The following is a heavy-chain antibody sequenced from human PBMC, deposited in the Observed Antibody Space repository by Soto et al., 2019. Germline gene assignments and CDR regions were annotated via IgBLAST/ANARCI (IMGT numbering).Heavy chain of an antibody. CDR3: ASHDVVVIPPTG. CDR2: FFYNGGT. D-gene: IGHD3-16*01. V-gene: IGHV4-39*01. CDR1: GGSISTTYHY. J-gene: IGHJ4*02. Sequence: QLQLQASGPGLVKPSETLSLTCTVSGGSISTTYHYWVWIRKPPGKGLEWIGSFFYNGGTYYNPSLKTRVTPAVDTSKNQFSLKLSSVTAADTAVYYCASHDVVVIPPTGWDQGALVTVSS.